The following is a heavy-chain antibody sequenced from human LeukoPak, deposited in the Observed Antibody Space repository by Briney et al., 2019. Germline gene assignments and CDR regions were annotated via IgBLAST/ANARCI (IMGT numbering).Heavy chain of an antibody. D-gene: IGHD3-3*01. V-gene: IGHV3-15*01. CDR1: GFTFSNAW. CDR2: IKSKTDGGTT. CDR3: TTYDFWSGYYPYYFDY. Sequence: KPGGSLRLSCAASGFTFSNAWMSWVRRAPGKGLEWVGRIKSKTDGGTTDYAAPVKGRFTISRDDSKNTLYLQMNSLKTEDTAVYYCTTYDFWSGYYPYYFDYWGQGTLVTVSS. J-gene: IGHJ4*02.